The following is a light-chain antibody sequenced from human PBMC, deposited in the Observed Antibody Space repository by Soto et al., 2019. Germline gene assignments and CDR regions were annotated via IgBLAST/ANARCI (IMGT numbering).Light chain of an antibody. J-gene: IGKJ4*01. CDR2: GAS. V-gene: IGKV3-15*01. CDR1: QSVSSN. Sequence: EIVMTQSPATLSVSPGERATLSCRASQSVSSNLAWYQQKPGQAPRLLIYGASTRATGIPARFSGSGSGTEFTLTLSSLQSEDFAVYYCQQYNNWPPNTFGGGTKVEIK. CDR3: QQYNNWPPNT.